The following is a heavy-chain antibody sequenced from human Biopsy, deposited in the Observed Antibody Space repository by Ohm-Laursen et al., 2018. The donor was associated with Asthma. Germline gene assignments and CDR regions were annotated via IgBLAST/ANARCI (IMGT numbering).Heavy chain of an antibody. CDR1: YGSITSGGYY. V-gene: IGHV4-31*03. CDR3: ARAQDYYDSRGYYRSFDY. CDR2: IYYSGRT. D-gene: IGHD3-22*01. Sequence: TLSLTCTVSYGSITSGGYYWTWIRQHPGKGLEWIGFIYYSGRTYYNPSLKSRVSISIDTSKSQFSLKLSSVTAADTAVYYCARAQDYYDSRGYYRSFDYWGQGTLVTVSS. J-gene: IGHJ4*02.